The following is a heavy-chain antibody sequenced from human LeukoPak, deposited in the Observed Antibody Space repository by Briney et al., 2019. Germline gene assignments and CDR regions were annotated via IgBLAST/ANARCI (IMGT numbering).Heavy chain of an antibody. CDR2: IYPGDSDI. J-gene: IGHJ3*02. CDR1: GYSFTSHW. Sequence: GESLKISCKGSGYSFTSHWIVWVRQMPGKGLEWMGIIYPGDSDIRYSPSFQGRVTISADKSLSSAYLQWSSLKASDTAMYYCARRFPRGRAGFDIWGQGTMVTVSS. CDR3: ARRFPRGRAGFDI. D-gene: IGHD3-10*01. V-gene: IGHV5-51*01.